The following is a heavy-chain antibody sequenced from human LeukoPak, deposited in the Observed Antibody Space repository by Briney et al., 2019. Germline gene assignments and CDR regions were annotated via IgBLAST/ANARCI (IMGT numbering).Heavy chain of an antibody. CDR3: AKASRGSSSSLDY. J-gene: IGHJ4*02. D-gene: IGHD6-13*01. CDR1: GFTFSDYW. V-gene: IGHV3-74*01. Sequence: GGSLRLSCAASGFTFSDYWMHWVRQAPGKGLVWVSRINSDGTSTTYADSVKGRFTISRDNSKNTLFLQMNSLRAEDTAVYYCAKASRGSSSSLDYWGQGSQVTVSS. CDR2: INSDGTST.